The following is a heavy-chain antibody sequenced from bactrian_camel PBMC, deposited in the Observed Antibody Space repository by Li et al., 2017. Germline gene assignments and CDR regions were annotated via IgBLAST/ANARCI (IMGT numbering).Heavy chain of an antibody. Sequence: HVQLVESGGGLVQAGGSLRLSCAASGFTYSICSIKNMGWYRQAPGKERELVSNILSDGTIDYADSVKGRFTISQDNTKNTVYLQMNNLKPEDTAMYYRNARTCGTTRFNWGQGTQVTVS. CDR1: GFTYSICSIKN. V-gene: IGHV3S53*01. CDR2: ILSDGTI. D-gene: IGHD7*01. CDR3: NARTCGTTRFN. J-gene: IGHJ4*01.